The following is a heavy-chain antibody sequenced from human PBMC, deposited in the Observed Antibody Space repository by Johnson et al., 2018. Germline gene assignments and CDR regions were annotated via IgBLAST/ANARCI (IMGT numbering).Heavy chain of an antibody. J-gene: IGHJ1*01. CDR1: GFSFSSYS. CDR3: ARDSDYDVWSDYYGYFY. CDR2: ISRSSSKI. Sequence: QLLESGGGLVQPGGSLRLSCSASGFSFSSYSMNWVRQAPGKGLEWVSYISRSSSKIYYADSVKGRFTISRDNAKNSMYLQMNSLRDEDSAVYYCARDSDYDVWSDYYGYFYWGQGTLVIVSS. V-gene: IGHV3-48*02. D-gene: IGHD3-3*01.